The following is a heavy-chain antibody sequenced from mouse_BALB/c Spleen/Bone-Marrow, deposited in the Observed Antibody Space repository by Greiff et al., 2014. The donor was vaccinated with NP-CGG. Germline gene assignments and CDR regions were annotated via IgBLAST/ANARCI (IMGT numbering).Heavy chain of an antibody. CDR1: YYTFPTYY. D-gene: IGHD1-1*01. Sequence: QVQLKQSGPGLVEPGASVGVSCQGSYYTFPTYYIYLGEQRPGQGLEWIGWIYPGNVNSKYNERFKAKATLTADKSSSTAYMQLSSLTSEDSAVYFCARSRYGSYYGYWGQGTPLTVSS. J-gene: IGHJ2*01. V-gene: IGHV1S56*01. CDR2: IYPGNVNS. CDR3: ARSRYGSYYGY.